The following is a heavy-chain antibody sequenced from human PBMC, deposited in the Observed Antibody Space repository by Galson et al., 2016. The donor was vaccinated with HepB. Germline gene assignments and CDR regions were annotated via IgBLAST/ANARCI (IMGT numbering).Heavy chain of an antibody. V-gene: IGHV4-34*01. Sequence: SETLSLTCAVSGGSFSGYYWSWIRQPPGKGLEWIGEIDERGVTKYNPSLTSRVTISFDTTKKQFSLKVSSVTAADTGLYYCSRAGRPHYDFWSAPQRSYYGMNVWGQGTTVTVSS. J-gene: IGHJ6*02. CDR3: SRAGRPHYDFWSAPQRSYYGMNV. D-gene: IGHD3-3*01. CDR1: GGSFSGYY. CDR2: IDERGVT.